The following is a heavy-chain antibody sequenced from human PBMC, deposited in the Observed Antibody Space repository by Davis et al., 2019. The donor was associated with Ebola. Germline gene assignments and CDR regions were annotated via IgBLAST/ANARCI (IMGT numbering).Heavy chain of an antibody. J-gene: IGHJ6*03. CDR3: ARTLCCSSTSCPNVYYYYYMDV. D-gene: IGHD2-2*01. CDR1: GFSLSTSGMC. V-gene: IGHV2-70*01. Sequence: SGPTLVKPTQTLTLTCTFSGFSLSTSGMCVSWIRQPPGKALEWLALIDWDDDKYYSTSLKTRLTISKDTSKSQVVLTMTNMDPVDTATYYCARTLCCSSTSCPNVYYYYYMDVWGKGTTVTVSS. CDR2: IDWDDDK.